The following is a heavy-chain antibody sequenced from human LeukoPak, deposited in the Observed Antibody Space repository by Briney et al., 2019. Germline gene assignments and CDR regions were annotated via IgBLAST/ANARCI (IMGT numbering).Heavy chain of an antibody. J-gene: IGHJ3*02. D-gene: IGHD3-22*01. V-gene: IGHV4-61*02. CDR2: ISSSGST. CDR3: ARGPYSYDSSGAFDI. CDR1: GDSISRGDYY. Sequence: SETLSLTCTVSGDSISRGDYYWSWIRQPDGNGLELIGRISSSGSTNYNPSVKSQVTISEDTSKNQFSLKLSSVTAADTAVYFCARGPYSYDSSGAFDIWGQGTMVTVSS.